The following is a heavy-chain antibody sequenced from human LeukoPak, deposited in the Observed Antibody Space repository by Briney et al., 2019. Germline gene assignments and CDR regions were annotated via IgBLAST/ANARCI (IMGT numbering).Heavy chain of an antibody. V-gene: IGHV4-59*01. CDR2: IYYSGST. Sequence: PSETLSLTCTVSGASISSYHWSWIRQPPGKGLEWIGYIYYSGSTNYNPSLKSRVTMSVDTSKNQFSLKLISVTAADTAVYYCARSSLYYHISTAYYDAFDIWGQGTMVTVSS. CDR1: GASISSYH. CDR3: ARSSLYYHISTAYYDAFDI. D-gene: IGHD3-9*01. J-gene: IGHJ3*02.